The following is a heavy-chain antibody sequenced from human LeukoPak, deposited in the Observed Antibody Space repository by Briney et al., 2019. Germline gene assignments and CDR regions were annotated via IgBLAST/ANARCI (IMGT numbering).Heavy chain of an antibody. V-gene: IGHV4-39*07. CDR3: AREPSKLGIFDY. CDR2: IYYSGST. CDR1: GGSISSRRFY. Sequence: SEAMYVIGTVSGGSISSRRFYWGWIRQPPGKGLEWIGSIYYSGSTYYNPFCMSRDTISVDTPKNLFSLKLSSVTAADPAVYSCAREPSKLGIFDYWGPGTLVTASS. J-gene: IGHJ4*02. D-gene: IGHD7-27*01.